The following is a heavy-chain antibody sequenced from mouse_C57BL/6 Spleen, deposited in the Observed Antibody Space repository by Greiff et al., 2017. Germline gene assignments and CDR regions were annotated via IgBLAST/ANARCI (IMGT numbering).Heavy chain of an antibody. CDR1: GYAFSSYW. V-gene: IGHV1-80*01. D-gene: IGHD4-1*01. J-gene: IGHJ4*01. CDR2: IYPGDGDT. CDR3: ARSRTGPYAMDY. Sequence: VQLQQSGAELVKPGASVKISCKASGYAFSSYWMNWVKQRPGKGLEWIGQIYPGDGDTNYNGKFKGKATLTADKSSSTAYMQLSSLTSEDSAVYFCARSRTGPYAMDYWGQGTSVTVSS.